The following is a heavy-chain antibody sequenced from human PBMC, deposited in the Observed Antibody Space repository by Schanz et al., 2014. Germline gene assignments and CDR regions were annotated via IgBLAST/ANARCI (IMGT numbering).Heavy chain of an antibody. V-gene: IGHV3-23*01. CDR3: AKTPREYCNYDNCPNWFDS. CDR1: GFTFSAYA. J-gene: IGHJ5*01. CDR2: ISASGGTT. Sequence: ESGGGLVQPGGSLRLSCAASGFTFSAYAMTWVRQIPGKGLEWVSAISASGGTTYYADSVKGRFTISRDNSKNTLYLQMNSLRAEDTAVYYCAKTPREYCNYDNCPNWFDSWGQGTLVTASS. D-gene: IGHD2-15*01.